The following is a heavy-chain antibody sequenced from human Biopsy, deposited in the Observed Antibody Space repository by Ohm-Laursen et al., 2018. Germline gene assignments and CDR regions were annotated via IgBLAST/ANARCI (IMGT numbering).Heavy chain of an antibody. CDR2: FRFEDRT. CDR3: ALGGGSYVNFDY. D-gene: IGHD1-26*01. J-gene: IGHJ4*02. Sequence: GTLSLTCTVSGGSISNYFWTWIRQPPGKGLEWIGYFRFEDRTSYNSSLKSRVTISADTSKNQFSLRLSSVTAADTAVYYCALGGGSYVNFDYWGQGTLVTVSS. CDR1: GGSISNYF. V-gene: IGHV4-59*01.